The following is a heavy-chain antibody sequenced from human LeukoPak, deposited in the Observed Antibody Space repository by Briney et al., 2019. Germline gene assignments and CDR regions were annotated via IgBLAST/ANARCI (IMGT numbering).Heavy chain of an antibody. CDR2: IYYSGST. CDR1: GGSISSSSYY. D-gene: IGHD6-13*01. J-gene: IGHJ5*02. Sequence: SETLSLTCTVSGGSISSSSYYWGWIRQPPGKGLEWIGSIYYSGSTYYNPPLKSRVTISVDTSKNLFSLKLSSVTAACTAVYHCERVGQSIAAAGTTPPFDPWGQGTLVTVSS. CDR3: ERVGQSIAAAGTTPPFDP. V-gene: IGHV4-39*01.